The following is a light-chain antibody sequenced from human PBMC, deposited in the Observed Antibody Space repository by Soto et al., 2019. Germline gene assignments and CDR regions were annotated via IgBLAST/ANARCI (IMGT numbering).Light chain of an antibody. J-gene: IGKJ5*01. Sequence: DIQLTQAPSFLSASAGERVSITCRASQAISSYLAWYQQKPGRAPKLLIYAASTLQSGVPSRFSGSGSGTEFTLTITSLQPEDFATYYGQQLNSFPITFGQGTRLEIK. CDR3: QQLNSFPIT. V-gene: IGKV1-9*01. CDR2: AAS. CDR1: QAISSY.